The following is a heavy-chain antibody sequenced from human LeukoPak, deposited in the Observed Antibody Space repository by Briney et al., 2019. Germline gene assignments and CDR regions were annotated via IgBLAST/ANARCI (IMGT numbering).Heavy chain of an antibody. V-gene: IGHV4-59*08. CDR3: VRHVGGTTFDH. CDR2: ISYTGST. Sequence: PSETLSLTCSVSGGSISYYYWSWIRQPPGKGLEWIGYISYTGSTIYNSSLSSRVTISVDTANNRFSLNLHSVTAADTTVYYCVRHVGGTTFDHWGQGILVTVSS. CDR1: GGSISYYY. D-gene: IGHD3-10*01. J-gene: IGHJ4*02.